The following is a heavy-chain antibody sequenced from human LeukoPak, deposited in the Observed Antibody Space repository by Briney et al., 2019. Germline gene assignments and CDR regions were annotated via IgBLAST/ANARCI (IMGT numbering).Heavy chain of an antibody. CDR2: IYTSGST. CDR1: GGSISSYY. V-gene: IGHV4-4*07. J-gene: IGHJ6*03. CDR3: ARDRPYPNYYYYMDV. Sequence: SETLSLTCTVSGGSISSYYWSWIRQPAGKGLEWIGRIYTSGSTNYNPSLKSRDTMSVDTSKNQFSLKLSSVTAADTAVYYRARDRPYPNYYYYMDVWGKGTTVTVSS. D-gene: IGHD6-6*01.